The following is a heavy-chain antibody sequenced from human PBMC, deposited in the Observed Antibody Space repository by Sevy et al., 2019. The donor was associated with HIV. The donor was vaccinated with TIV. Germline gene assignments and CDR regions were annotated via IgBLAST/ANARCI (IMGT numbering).Heavy chain of an antibody. J-gene: IGHJ4*02. D-gene: IGHD6-19*01. CDR1: GFTFSGST. CDR2: IRSKANTYAT. CDR3: SRQVVAVAGYYFDY. Sequence: GGSLRLSCAASGFTFSGSTMHWVRQASGKGLEWVGRIRSKANTYATAYAASVKGRFSISRDDSKNTAYLQMNSLKTEDTAEYHCSRQVVAVAGYYFDYWGQGTLVTVSS. V-gene: IGHV3-73*01.